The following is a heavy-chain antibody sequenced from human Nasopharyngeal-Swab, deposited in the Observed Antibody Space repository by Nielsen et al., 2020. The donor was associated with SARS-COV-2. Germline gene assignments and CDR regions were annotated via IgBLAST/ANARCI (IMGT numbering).Heavy chain of an antibody. CDR2: ISSSGSTI. D-gene: IGHD6-19*01. CDR1: GFTFSRYE. CDR3: ARARGSGFDY. V-gene: IGHV3-48*03. J-gene: IGHJ4*02. Sequence: GESLKISCAASGFTFSRYEMNWVRQAPGKGLEWVSYISSSGSTIYYADSVKGRFTISRDNAKNSLYLQMNSLRAEDTAVYYCARARGSGFDYWGQGTLVTVSS.